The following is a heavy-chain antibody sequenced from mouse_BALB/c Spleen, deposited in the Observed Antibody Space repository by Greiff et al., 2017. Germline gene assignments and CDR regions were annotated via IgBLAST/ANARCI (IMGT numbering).Heavy chain of an antibody. J-gene: IGHJ3*01. CDR3: ARVGSIYDGYSTWFAY. Sequence: VQLQQPGAELVKPGTSVKLSCKASGYNFTSYWINWVKLRPGQGLEWIGDIYPGSGSTNYNEKFKSKATLTVDTSSSTAYMQLSSLASEDSALYYCARVGSIYDGYSTWFAYWGQGTLVTVSA. D-gene: IGHD2-3*01. CDR1: GYNFTSYW. V-gene: IGHV1-55*01. CDR2: IYPGSGST.